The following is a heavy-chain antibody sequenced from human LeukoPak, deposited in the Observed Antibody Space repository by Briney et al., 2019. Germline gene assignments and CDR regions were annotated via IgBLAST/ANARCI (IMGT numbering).Heavy chain of an antibody. Sequence: GGPLRLSCAASGFTFSSYAMSWVRPAPGKGLEWVSAISGSGGSTYYADSVKGRFTISRDNSKNTLYLQMNSLRAEDTAVYYCAKDRRAVAGRYYFDYWGQGTLVTVSS. V-gene: IGHV3-23*01. D-gene: IGHD6-19*01. CDR1: GFTFSSYA. CDR3: AKDRRAVAGRYYFDY. CDR2: ISGSGGST. J-gene: IGHJ4*02.